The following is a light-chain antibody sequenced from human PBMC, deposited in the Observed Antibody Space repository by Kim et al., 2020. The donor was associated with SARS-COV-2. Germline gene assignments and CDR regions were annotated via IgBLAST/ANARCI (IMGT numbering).Light chain of an antibody. CDR3: CSHARGSAYV. V-gene: IGLV2-14*03. Sequence: GQSITISCTGTSSDVGDYDYVSWYQQHPGKVPKLIISDVSNRPSGVSSRFSGSKSGNTAYLTISGLQDEDEADYYCCSHARGSAYVFGTGTKVTVL. CDR1: SSDVGDYDY. J-gene: IGLJ1*01. CDR2: DVS.